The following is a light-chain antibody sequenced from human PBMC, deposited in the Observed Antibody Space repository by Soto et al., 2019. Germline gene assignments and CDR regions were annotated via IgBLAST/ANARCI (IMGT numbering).Light chain of an antibody. CDR1: SSDVCGYNY. CDR2: DVS. CDR3: SSYTRSSTHVV. J-gene: IGLJ2*01. V-gene: IGLV2-14*01. Sequence: QSALTQPASVSGSPGQSITISCTGTSSDVCGYNYVSWYQQHPGKAPKLMIYDVSHRPSGVSNRFSGSQSGNKASLTISGLQAEDEADYYCSSYTRSSTHVVFGGGTKLTVL.